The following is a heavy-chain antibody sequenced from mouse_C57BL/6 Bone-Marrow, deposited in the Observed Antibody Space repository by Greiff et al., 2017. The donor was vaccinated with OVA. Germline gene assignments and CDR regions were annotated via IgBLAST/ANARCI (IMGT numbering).Heavy chain of an antibody. Sequence: VKLMESGAELVKPGASVKISCKASGYAFSSYWMNWVKQRPGKGLEWIGQIYPGDGDTNYNGKFKGKATLTADKSSSTAYMQLSSLTSEDSAVYFCAKGGYHTLFDYWGQGTTLTVSS. CDR1: GYAFSSYW. D-gene: IGHD3-1*01. J-gene: IGHJ2*01. V-gene: IGHV1-80*01. CDR2: IYPGDGDT. CDR3: AKGGYHTLFDY.